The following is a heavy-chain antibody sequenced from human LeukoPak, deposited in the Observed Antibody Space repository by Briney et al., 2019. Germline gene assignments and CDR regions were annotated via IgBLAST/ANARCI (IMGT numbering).Heavy chain of an antibody. D-gene: IGHD3-3*01. CDR2: ISSSSSYI. CDR3: ARGVFRFLECDY. CDR1: GFTFSSYS. V-gene: IGHV3-21*01. J-gene: IGHJ4*02. Sequence: GGSLRLSCAASGFTFSSYSMNWVRQAPGKGLEWVSSISSSSSYIYYADSVKGRFTISRDNAKNSLYLQMNSLRAEDTAVYYCARGVFRFLECDYWGQGTLVTVSS.